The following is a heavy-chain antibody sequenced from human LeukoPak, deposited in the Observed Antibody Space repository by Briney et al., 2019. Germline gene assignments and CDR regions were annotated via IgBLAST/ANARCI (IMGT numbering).Heavy chain of an antibody. Sequence: VASVKVSCKASGYTLTICAIHWVRQAPGQRLEWMGWINTANGDTKYSQNFQDRVTITRDTSANTAYMELSSLRSEDTAVYYCARDFGRLGQFYFDYWGQGTLVTVSS. J-gene: IGHJ4*02. CDR1: GYTLTICA. D-gene: IGHD3-16*01. CDR2: INTANGDT. CDR3: ARDFGRLGQFYFDY. V-gene: IGHV1-3*04.